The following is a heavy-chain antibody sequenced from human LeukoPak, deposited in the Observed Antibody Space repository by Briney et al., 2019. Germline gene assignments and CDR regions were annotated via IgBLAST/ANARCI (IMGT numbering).Heavy chain of an antibody. CDR3: ASAYCSGTSCYSPRQVMDV. Sequence: PSQTLSLTCTVSGGSISSGSYYWSWIRQPAGKGLEWIGRIYTSGSTNYNPSLKSRVTISVDTSKNQFSLKLSSVTAADTAVHYCASAYCSGTSCYSPRQVMDVWGKGTTVTVSS. CDR1: GGSISSGSYY. J-gene: IGHJ6*03. D-gene: IGHD2-2*02. V-gene: IGHV4-61*02. CDR2: IYTSGST.